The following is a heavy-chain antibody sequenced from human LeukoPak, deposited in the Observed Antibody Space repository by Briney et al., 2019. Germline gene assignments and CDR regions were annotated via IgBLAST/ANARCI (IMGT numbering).Heavy chain of an antibody. Sequence: GASVKVSCKASGYVSYDCYLHWVRQAPGQGLEWVGIINLKGSATNLAPKFRGRITLAWDLSTSTVYMEMSSLRSDDSAIYYCATTPPNNGMDVWGQGTTVSVSS. CDR2: INLKGSAT. CDR3: ATTPPNNGMDV. V-gene: IGHV1-46*02. J-gene: IGHJ6*02. D-gene: IGHD2-8*01. CDR1: GYVSYDCY.